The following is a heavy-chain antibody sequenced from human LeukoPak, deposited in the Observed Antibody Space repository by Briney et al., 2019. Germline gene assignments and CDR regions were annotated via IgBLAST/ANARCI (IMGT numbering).Heavy chain of an antibody. Sequence: SETLALTCTVAAGSISSYYWSWIRQPPGKGLEWIGYIYYSGSTNYNPSLKSRFAMSVDTSNNQFFLRLTSVTAADTALYYCARGRFELPYWGQGTLVTASS. D-gene: IGHD2-15*01. CDR2: IYYSGST. CDR1: AGSISSYY. V-gene: IGHV4-59*01. J-gene: IGHJ4*02. CDR3: ARGRFELPY.